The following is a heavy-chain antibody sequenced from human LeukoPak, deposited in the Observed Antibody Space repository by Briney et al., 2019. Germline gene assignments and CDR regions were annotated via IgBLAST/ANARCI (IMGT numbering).Heavy chain of an antibody. J-gene: IGHJ6*02. CDR3: ARDRGRVTLYSSYYYGMDV. CDR1: GFTVSSNY. CDR2: IYSGGST. V-gene: IGHV3-53*01. Sequence: GGSLRLSCAASGFTVSSNYMSWVRQAPGKGLEWVSVIYSGGSTYYADSVKGRFTISRDNSKNTLYLQMNSLRAEDTAVYYCARDRGRVTLYSSYYYGMDVWGQGTTVTVSS. D-gene: IGHD6-13*01.